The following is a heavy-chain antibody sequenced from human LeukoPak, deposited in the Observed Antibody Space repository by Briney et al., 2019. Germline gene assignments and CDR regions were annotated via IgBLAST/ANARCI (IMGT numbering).Heavy chain of an antibody. CDR1: GFTFSTYG. J-gene: IGHJ4*02. CDR3: ARLESVVATTVDY. CDR2: ISSSSSTI. D-gene: IGHD5-12*01. V-gene: IGHV3-48*02. Sequence: GGSLRLSCAASGFTFSTYGMHWVRQAPGKGLEWVSYISSSSSTIYYADSVKGRFTISRDNAKNSLYLQMNSLRDEDTAVYYCARLESVVATTVDYWGQGALVTVSS.